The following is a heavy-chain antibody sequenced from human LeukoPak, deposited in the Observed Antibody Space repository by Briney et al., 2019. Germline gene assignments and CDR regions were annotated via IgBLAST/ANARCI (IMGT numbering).Heavy chain of an antibody. V-gene: IGHV3-7*01. CDR2: IKQDGSEK. CDR1: GFTFSSYW. Sequence: PGGSLRLSCAASGFTFSSYWMSWVRQAPGKGLEWVANIKQDGSEKYYVDSVKGRFTISRDNAKNSLYLQMNSLRAEDTAVYYCARDGPVYSSSWFSGGDSSFDYWGQGTLVTVSS. J-gene: IGHJ4*02. CDR3: ARDGPVYSSSWFSGGDSSFDY. D-gene: IGHD6-13*01.